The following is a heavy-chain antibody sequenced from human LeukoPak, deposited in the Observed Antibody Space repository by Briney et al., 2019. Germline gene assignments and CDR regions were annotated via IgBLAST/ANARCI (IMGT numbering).Heavy chain of an antibody. Sequence: PGGSLRLSCAASGFTFSSYAMSWVRQAPGKGLEWVSAISGSGGSTYYADSVKGRLTISRDNSKNTLYLQMNSLRAEDTAVYYCAKDTNYSNYFDYWGQGTLVTVAS. V-gene: IGHV3-23*01. D-gene: IGHD4-11*01. CDR3: AKDTNYSNYFDY. CDR1: GFTFSSYA. CDR2: ISGSGGST. J-gene: IGHJ4*02.